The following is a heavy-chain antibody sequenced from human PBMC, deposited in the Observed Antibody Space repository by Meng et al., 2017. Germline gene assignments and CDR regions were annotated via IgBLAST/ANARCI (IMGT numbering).Heavy chain of an antibody. CDR3: ARDLSGGDLFGMDV. CDR1: GASVSSNSAA. Sequence: LRLSCAISGASVSSNSAAWNWIRQSPSRGLEWLGRTYYRTKWYNDYAVSVKSRITINPDTSKNQFSLQLNSVTPEDTAVYYCARDLSGGDLFGMDVWGQGTTVTVSS. D-gene: IGHD2-21*02. J-gene: IGHJ6*02. CDR2: TYYRTKWYN. V-gene: IGHV6-1*01.